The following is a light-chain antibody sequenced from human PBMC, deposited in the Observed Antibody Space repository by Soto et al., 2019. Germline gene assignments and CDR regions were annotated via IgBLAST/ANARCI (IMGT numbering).Light chain of an antibody. J-gene: IGLJ3*02. CDR2: SNS. CDR1: SSNIGRNI. Sequence: QSVLTQPPSASGTPGQSVTVPCSGSSSNIGRNIVNWFQQLPGMAPKLLIYSNSQRPSGVPDRFSGSKSGTSASLAISGLQSEDEADYYCAAWDDSLYGVVLGGGTKLTVL. CDR3: AAWDDSLYGVV. V-gene: IGLV1-44*01.